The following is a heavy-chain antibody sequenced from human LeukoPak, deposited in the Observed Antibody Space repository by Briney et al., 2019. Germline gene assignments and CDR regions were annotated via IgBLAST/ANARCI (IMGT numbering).Heavy chain of an antibody. CDR2: IKSKTDGGTT. V-gene: IGHV3-15*01. D-gene: IGHD2-2*01. CDR3: TTWPAAHLKFDY. J-gene: IGHJ4*02. Sequence: GGSLRLSCAASGFTFSGSAMHWVRQAPGKGLEWVGRIKSKTDGGTTDYAAPVKGRFTISRDDSKNTLYLQMNSLKTEDTAVYYCTTWPAAHLKFDYWRQGTLVTVSS. CDR1: GFTFSGSA.